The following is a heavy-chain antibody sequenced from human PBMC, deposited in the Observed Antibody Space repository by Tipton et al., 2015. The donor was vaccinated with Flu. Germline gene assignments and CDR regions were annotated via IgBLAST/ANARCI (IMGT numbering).Heavy chain of an antibody. V-gene: IGHV4-31*03. CDR1: GGAIRGAGYY. Sequence: LRLSCSVSGGAIRGAGYYWSWIRQFPGQGLEWIGYIYYSGSTSYNPSLKSRPTISVDTSKNQVSLRLNSVTAADTAVYFCARGNFLTGYLLWFDPWGQGTLVTVSS. J-gene: IGHJ5*02. D-gene: IGHD3-9*01. CDR2: IYYSGST. CDR3: ARGNFLTGYLLWFDP.